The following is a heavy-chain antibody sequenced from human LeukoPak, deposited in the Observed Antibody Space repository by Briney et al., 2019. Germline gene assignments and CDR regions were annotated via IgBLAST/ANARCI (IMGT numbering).Heavy chain of an antibody. J-gene: IGHJ4*02. Sequence: GEPLKISCKGSGYTFTNYWIDWVRQMPGKGLEWMGIIYSGGSDTRYSPSFQGQVTISVDKSISTAYLQWTSLKASDTAIYYCARHSLGYCSGGNCYPDYWGQGTLVTVSS. CDR1: GYTFTNYW. CDR3: ARHSLGYCSGGNCYPDY. CDR2: IYSGGSDT. V-gene: IGHV5-51*01. D-gene: IGHD2-15*01.